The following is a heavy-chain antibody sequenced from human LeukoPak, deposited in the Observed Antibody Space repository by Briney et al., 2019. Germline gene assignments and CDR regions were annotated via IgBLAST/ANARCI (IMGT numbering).Heavy chain of an antibody. CDR1: GGSFSGYY. D-gene: IGHD2-2*01. J-gene: IGHJ2*01. V-gene: IGHV4-34*01. CDR3: ARTVFLRYCSSTSCYRDKKSYWYFDL. CDR2: INHSGST. Sequence: SETLSLTCAVYGGSFSGYYWSWIRQPPGEGLEWIGEINHSGSTNYNPSLKSRVTISVDTSKNQFSLKLSSVTAADTAVYYCARTVFLRYCSSTSCYRDKKSYWYFDLWGRGTLVTVSS.